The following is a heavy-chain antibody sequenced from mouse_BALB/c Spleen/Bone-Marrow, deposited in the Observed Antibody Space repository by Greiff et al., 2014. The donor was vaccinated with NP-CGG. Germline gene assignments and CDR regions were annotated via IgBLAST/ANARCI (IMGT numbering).Heavy chain of an antibody. J-gene: IGHJ4*01. V-gene: IGHV1-69*02. CDR1: GYTFTSYW. CDR3: ATARATSYAMDY. D-gene: IGHD3-1*01. Sequence: VKLQESGVELVKPGASVKLSCKASGYTFTSYWMHWVKQRPGQGLEWIGEIDPSDSYTNYNQKFKGKATLTVDKSSSTAYMQLSSLTSEDSAVYYCATARATSYAMDYWGQGTSDTVSS. CDR2: IDPSDSYT.